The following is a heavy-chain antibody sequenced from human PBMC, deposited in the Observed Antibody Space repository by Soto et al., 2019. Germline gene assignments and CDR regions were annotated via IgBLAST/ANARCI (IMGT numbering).Heavy chain of an antibody. J-gene: IGHJ4*02. Sequence: SETLSLTCTVSGGSINTFYWNWVRQPSGKGLEWIGRIFSSRSTSFNPSLESRVAMSVDTSKNHFSLNLSSVTAADMAVYYCARDGSYSACNFAHGIPLWSFCCRGEGGLVTVSS. CDR1: GGSINTFY. V-gene: IGHV4-4*07. D-gene: IGHD1-26*01. CDR3: ARDGSYSACNFAHGIPLWSFCC. CDR2: IFSSRST.